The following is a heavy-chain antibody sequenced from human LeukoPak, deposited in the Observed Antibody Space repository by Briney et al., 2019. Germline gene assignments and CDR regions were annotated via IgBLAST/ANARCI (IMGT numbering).Heavy chain of an antibody. CDR1: EFTVSSNY. CDR2: IYGGGST. Sequence: GGSLRLSCAASEFTVSSNYMTWVRQAPGKGLEWVSVIYGGGSTYYADSVKGRFTISRDNSKNTLYLLMNSLRAEDTAVYYCARGSLGTIAVAGTLDYWGQGILVTVSS. CDR3: ARGSLGTIAVAGTLDY. D-gene: IGHD6-19*01. V-gene: IGHV3-53*01. J-gene: IGHJ4*02.